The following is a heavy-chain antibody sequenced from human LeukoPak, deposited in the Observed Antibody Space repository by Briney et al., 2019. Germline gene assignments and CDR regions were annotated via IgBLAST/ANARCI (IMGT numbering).Heavy chain of an antibody. D-gene: IGHD3-3*01. CDR3: ARTPEDWSGYCTGIGAFDI. CDR2: INHSGST. J-gene: IGHJ3*02. Sequence: SETLSLTCAVYGGSFSGHYWSWIRQPPGKGLEWIGEINHSGSTNYNPSLKSRVTISVDTSKNQFSLKLSSVTAADTAVYYCARTPEDWSGYCTGIGAFDIWGQGTMVTVSS. CDR1: GGSFSGHY. V-gene: IGHV4-34*01.